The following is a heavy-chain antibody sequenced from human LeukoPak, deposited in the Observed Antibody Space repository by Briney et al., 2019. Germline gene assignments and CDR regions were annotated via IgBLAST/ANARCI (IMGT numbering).Heavy chain of an antibody. CDR1: GGSFNSGTWY. CDR2: IDYSGSA. CDR3: ARKQIVNSAWYYFDF. D-gene: IGHD3-16*02. J-gene: IGHJ4*02. V-gene: IGHV4-39*07. Sequence: SETLSLTCTVSGGSFNSGTWYWSWLRQPPGKGREWIGDIDYSGSAYYNPSLKSRVTMSVATSKNQFSLKLSSVTAADTALYYCARKQIVNSAWYYFDFWGQGTLVTVSS.